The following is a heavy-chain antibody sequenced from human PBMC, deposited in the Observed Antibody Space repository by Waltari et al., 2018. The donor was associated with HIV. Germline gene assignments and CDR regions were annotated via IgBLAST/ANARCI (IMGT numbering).Heavy chain of an antibody. V-gene: IGHV3-7*04. D-gene: IGHD3-10*01. CDR1: GFTFSSYW. J-gene: IGHJ4*02. CDR3: ARGGFYGSGSKVN. Sequence: EVQLVESGGGLVQPGGSLRLSCSASGFTFSSYWMSWVRQAPGKGREWVASIKQEGREKYYVDSVNGRFTISRDNAENSLYLQMNSLRAEDTAVYYCARGGFYGSGSKVNWGQGTLVTVSS. CDR2: IKQEGREK.